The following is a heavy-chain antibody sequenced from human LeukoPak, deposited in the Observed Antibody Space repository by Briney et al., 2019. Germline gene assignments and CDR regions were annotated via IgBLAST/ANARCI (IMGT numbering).Heavy chain of an antibody. Sequence: SETLSLTCTVSGGSISSDYWSCIRQPPGKGLEWIGYIYYSGDTNYNPSLKSRVTISVDTSKNQFSLKLSSVTAADTAVYYCARSGYSYGLVDYWGQGTLVTVSS. J-gene: IGHJ4*02. CDR1: GGSISSDY. V-gene: IGHV4-59*01. D-gene: IGHD5-18*01. CDR3: ARSGYSYGLVDY. CDR2: IYYSGDT.